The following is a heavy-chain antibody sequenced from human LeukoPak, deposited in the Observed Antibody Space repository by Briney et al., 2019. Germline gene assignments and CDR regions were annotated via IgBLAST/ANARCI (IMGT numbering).Heavy chain of an antibody. J-gene: IGHJ4*02. D-gene: IGHD2-2*01. CDR3: ARPIVVVPASIPLGMDV. CDR2: ISAYNGNT. V-gene: IGHV1-18*01. CDR1: GYTFTSYG. Sequence: ASVKVSCKASGYTFTSYGISWVRQAPGQGLEWVGWISAYNGNTNYAQKLQGRVTMTTNKSTSTAYMELRSLRSDDTAVYYCARPIVVVPASIPLGMDVWGQGTLVTVSS.